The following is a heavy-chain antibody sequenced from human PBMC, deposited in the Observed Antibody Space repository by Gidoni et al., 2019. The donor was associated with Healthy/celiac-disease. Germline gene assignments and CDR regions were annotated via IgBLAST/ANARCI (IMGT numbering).Heavy chain of an antibody. Sequence: QVQLQESGPGLVKPSETLSLTCTVSGGSISSYYWSWIRQPPGKGLEWIGYIYYRGSTNYNPSRKSRVTIAVDTSKNQFSLKLSSVTAADTAVYYCARDYGSGSYRWFDPWGQGTLVTVSS. CDR3: ARDYGSGSYRWFDP. D-gene: IGHD3-10*01. CDR2: IYYRGST. V-gene: IGHV4-59*01. CDR1: GGSISSYY. J-gene: IGHJ5*02.